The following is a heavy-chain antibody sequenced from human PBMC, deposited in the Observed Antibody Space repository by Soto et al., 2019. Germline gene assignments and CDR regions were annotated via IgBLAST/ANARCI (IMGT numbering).Heavy chain of an antibody. J-gene: IGHJ6*02. Sequence: WSLRLSCTVSAFTFNSDGMSWVRQAPGKGLEWVSAIGASGGSRYYADSVKGRFTISRDNSKNTLFLQMNSLSAEDTAVYYCARRYYYDGSGQYGMDGCGQGNTVTLSS. CDR2: IGASGGSR. CDR3: ARRYYYDGSGQYGMDG. D-gene: IGHD3-22*01. CDR1: AFTFNSDG. V-gene: IGHV3-23*01.